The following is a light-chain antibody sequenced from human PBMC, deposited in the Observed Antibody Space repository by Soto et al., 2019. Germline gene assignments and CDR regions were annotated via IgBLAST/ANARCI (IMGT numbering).Light chain of an antibody. Sequence: EIVMTQSPATLSVSPGERATLSCRASQSVSSNLAWYQQKPGQAPRLLIYGASTRATGIPARFSGSGSVTEFTLTISSVQYEDFAVYYCQQYNNWPPMYTFGQGTKLEIK. CDR1: QSVSSN. V-gene: IGKV3-15*01. J-gene: IGKJ2*01. CDR3: QQYNNWPPMYT. CDR2: GAS.